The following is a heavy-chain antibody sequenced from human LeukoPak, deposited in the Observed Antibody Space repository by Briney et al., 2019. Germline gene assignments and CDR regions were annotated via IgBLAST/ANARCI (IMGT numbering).Heavy chain of an antibody. Sequence: SETLSLTCSLSGGSIISCSYYWAWIRQPPGMGLEWIGSIYYSGITYYNPSLKSRATVSVDTSKNQFSLHLISVTAADTAVYYCARRNGHSWDVGNWFDPWGQGTLVTVSS. D-gene: IGHD6-13*01. CDR3: ARRNGHSWDVGNWFDP. J-gene: IGHJ5*02. V-gene: IGHV4-39*01. CDR1: GGSIISCSYY. CDR2: IYYSGIT.